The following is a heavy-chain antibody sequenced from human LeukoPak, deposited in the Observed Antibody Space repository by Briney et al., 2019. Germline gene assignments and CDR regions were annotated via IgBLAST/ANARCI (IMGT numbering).Heavy chain of an antibody. CDR1: GDSISSGDYY. Sequence: SETLSLTCTVSGDSISSGDYYWSWIRQPAGKGLEWIGRISSSGSTNYNPSLKSRVTISVDTSKNQFSLKLSSVTAADTAVYYCARRKGWLQPYFDYWGQGTLVTVSS. CDR3: ARRKGWLQPYFDY. CDR2: ISSSGST. V-gene: IGHV4-61*02. J-gene: IGHJ4*02. D-gene: IGHD5-24*01.